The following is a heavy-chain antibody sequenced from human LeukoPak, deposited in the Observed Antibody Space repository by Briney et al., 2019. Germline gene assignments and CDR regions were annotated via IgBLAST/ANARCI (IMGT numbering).Heavy chain of an antibody. D-gene: IGHD1-26*01. V-gene: IGHV3-43*01. CDR2: ISWDGGSP. CDR3: AKGHIVGAITEFDY. J-gene: IGHJ4*02. CDR1: GFTFDDYT. Sequence: GGSLRLSCAASGFTFDDYTMHWVRQTPGKGLEWVSLISWDGGSPYYADSVKGRFTISRDNRKPSLYLQMNRLRTEDTALYYCAKGHIVGAITEFDYWGQGTLVTVSS.